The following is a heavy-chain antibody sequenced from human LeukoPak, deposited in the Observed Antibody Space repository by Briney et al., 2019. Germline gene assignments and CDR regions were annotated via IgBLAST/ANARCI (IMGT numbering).Heavy chain of an antibody. D-gene: IGHD2-15*01. CDR2: INSDGSST. V-gene: IGHV3-74*01. CDR1: GFTFSSYW. CDR3: RVVVGAATQKDIDY. Sequence: GGSLRLSCAASGFTFSSYWMHWVRQAPGKGLVWVSRINSDGSSTSYADSVKGRFTISRDNAKNTLYLQMNSLRAEDTAVYYCRVVVGAATQKDIDYWGQGTLVTVSS. J-gene: IGHJ4*02.